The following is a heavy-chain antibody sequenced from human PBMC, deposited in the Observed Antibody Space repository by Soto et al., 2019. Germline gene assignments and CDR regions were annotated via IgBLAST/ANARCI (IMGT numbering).Heavy chain of an antibody. D-gene: IGHD5-12*01. CDR1: GGTFSSYA. V-gene: IGHV1-69*13. Sequence: GASVKVSCKASGGTFSSYAISWVRQAPGQGLEWMGGVIPIFGTANYAQEFQGRVTITADESTSTAYMELSSLRSEDTAVYYCARGERWLQFDYYYGMDVWGQGTTVTVSS. J-gene: IGHJ6*02. CDR3: ARGERWLQFDYYYGMDV. CDR2: VIPIFGTA.